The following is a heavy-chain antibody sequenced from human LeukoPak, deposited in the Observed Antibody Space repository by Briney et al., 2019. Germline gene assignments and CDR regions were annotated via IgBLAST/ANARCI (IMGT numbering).Heavy chain of an antibody. CDR1: GGSISSSSYS. CDR3: AREGVPQYYYFDY. CDR2: IYYSGST. J-gene: IGHJ4*02. D-gene: IGHD2/OR15-2a*01. V-gene: IGHV4-39*02. Sequence: PSETLSLTCTVSGGSISSSSYSWGWIRQPPGKGLEWIGSIYYSGSTYYNPSLKSRVTISVDTSKNQFSLKLSSVTAADTAVYYCAREGVPQYYYFDYWGQGTLVTVSS.